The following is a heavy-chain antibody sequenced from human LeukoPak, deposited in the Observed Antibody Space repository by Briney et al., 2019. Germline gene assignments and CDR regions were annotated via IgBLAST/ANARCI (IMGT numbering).Heavy chain of an antibody. CDR2: ISSSGSTI. Sequence: GGSLRLSCAASGFTFSDYYMSWIRQAPGKGLEWVSYISSSGSTIYYADSVKGRFTISRDNAKNSLYLQMNSLRAEDTALYYCAKDSNYDILTGPIDYWGQGTLVTVSS. CDR3: AKDSNYDILTGPIDY. J-gene: IGHJ4*02. D-gene: IGHD3-9*01. V-gene: IGHV3-11*01. CDR1: GFTFSDYY.